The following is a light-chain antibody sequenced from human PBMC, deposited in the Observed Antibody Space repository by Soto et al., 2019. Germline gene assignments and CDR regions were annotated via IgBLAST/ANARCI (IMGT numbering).Light chain of an antibody. Sequence: EIVLTQSPGTLSLSPGERATLSCRASQSVSTNYLAWYQRKPGQAPRLLIYGASSRATDIPNRFSGSGSGTDFTLTSTRLKAEDFAVYYGQQYGSSPPTFGQGTKVEIK. J-gene: IGKJ1*01. CDR3: QQYGSSPPT. CDR1: QSVSTNY. CDR2: GAS. V-gene: IGKV3-20*01.